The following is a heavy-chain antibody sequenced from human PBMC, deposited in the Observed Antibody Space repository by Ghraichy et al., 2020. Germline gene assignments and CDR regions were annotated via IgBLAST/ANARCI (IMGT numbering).Heavy chain of an antibody. D-gene: IGHD3-22*01. CDR1: GFTFSDYY. CDR2: ISSSGSTI. J-gene: IGHJ3*02. V-gene: IGHV3-11*01. CDR3: VHTGDSSGYFGAFDI. Sequence: GGSLRLSCAASGFTFSDYYMSWIRQAPGKGLEWVSYISSSGSTIYYADSVKGRFTISRDNAKNSLYLQMNSLRAEDTAVYYCVHTGDSSGYFGAFDIWGQGTMVTVSS.